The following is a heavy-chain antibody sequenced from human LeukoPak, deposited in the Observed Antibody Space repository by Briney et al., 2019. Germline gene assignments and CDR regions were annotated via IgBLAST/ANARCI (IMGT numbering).Heavy chain of an antibody. Sequence: SETLSLTCTVSGGSISSYYWSWIRQPPGKGLEWIGYIYTSGSTNYNPSLKSRVTISVDTSKNQFSLKLSSVTAADTAVYYCARDPLSIAAAGHFDYWGQGTLVTVSS. CDR3: ARDPLSIAAAGHFDY. V-gene: IGHV4-4*09. D-gene: IGHD6-13*01. CDR1: GGSISSYY. J-gene: IGHJ4*02. CDR2: IYTSGST.